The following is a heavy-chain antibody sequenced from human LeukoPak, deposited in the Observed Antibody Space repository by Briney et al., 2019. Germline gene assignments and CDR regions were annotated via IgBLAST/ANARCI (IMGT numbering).Heavy chain of an antibody. CDR1: GYTFTSYA. V-gene: IGHV7-4-1*02. D-gene: IGHD3-10*01. CDR2: INTNTGNP. CDR3: AREPFVPLEGHTNWFDP. J-gene: IGHJ5*02. Sequence: ASVKVSCKTSGYTFTSYAMNWVRQAPGQGLEWMGWINTNTGNPTYAQGFTGRFVFALDTSVSTAYLQISSLKAEDAAVYYCAREPFVPLEGHTNWFDPWGQGTLVTVSS.